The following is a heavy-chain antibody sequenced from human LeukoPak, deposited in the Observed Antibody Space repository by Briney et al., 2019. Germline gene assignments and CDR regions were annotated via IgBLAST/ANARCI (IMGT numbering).Heavy chain of an antibody. CDR2: IQNHGNDK. V-gene: IGHV3-30*02. CDR3: ARESGRSRVGELLRD. CDR1: GSTFSTQG. Sequence: PGGSLRLSCAASGSTFSTQGMHWVRQAPGKGLEWVTFIQNHGNDKRYADSVKGRFTVSRDNSKNTLYLQINSLRAEDTAMYYCARESGRSRVGELLRDWGQGTLVTVSS. D-gene: IGHD3-10*01. J-gene: IGHJ4*02.